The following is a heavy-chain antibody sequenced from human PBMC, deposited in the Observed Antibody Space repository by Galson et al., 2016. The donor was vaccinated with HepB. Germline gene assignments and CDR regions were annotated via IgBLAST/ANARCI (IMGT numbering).Heavy chain of an antibody. J-gene: IGHJ4*02. CDR1: GYTLSELS. V-gene: IGHV1-24*01. CDR2: FDPEDGET. D-gene: IGHD3-3*01. CDR3: EEKRDYDCWSCYEK. Sequence: SVKVSCKVSGYTLSELSMHWVRQAPGKGLEWMGGFDPEDGETIYAQKFQGRVTMTEDTSTDTAYMELSSLRSEDTAVDYCEEKRDYDCWSCYEKWGQGTLVTVSS.